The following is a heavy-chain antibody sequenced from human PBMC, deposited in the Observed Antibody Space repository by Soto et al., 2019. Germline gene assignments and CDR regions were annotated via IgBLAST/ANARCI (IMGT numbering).Heavy chain of an antibody. CDR1: GFTFSNAW. V-gene: IGHV3-15*01. Sequence: GGSLRLSCAASGFTFSNAWMSWVRQAPGKGLEWVGRIKSKTDGGTTDYAAPVKGRFTISRDDSKNTLYLQMNSLKTEDTAVYYCTTDVWVLLWFGETRNAFDIWGQGTMVTVSS. D-gene: IGHD3-10*01. CDR3: TTDVWVLLWFGETRNAFDI. CDR2: IKSKTDGGTT. J-gene: IGHJ3*02.